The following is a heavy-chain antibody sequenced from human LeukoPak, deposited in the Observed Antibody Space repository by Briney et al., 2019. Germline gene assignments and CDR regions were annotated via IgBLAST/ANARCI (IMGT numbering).Heavy chain of an antibody. CDR1: GFTFDDYA. Sequence: PGRSLRLSCAASGFTFDDYAMHWVRQAPGKGLEWVSGISWNSGSIGYADSVKGRFTISRDNAKNSLYLQMNSLRAEDTALYYCAKDSLPYSIAAAGTNFDYWGQGTLVTVSS. D-gene: IGHD6-13*01. CDR2: ISWNSGSI. J-gene: IGHJ4*02. CDR3: AKDSLPYSIAAAGTNFDY. V-gene: IGHV3-9*01.